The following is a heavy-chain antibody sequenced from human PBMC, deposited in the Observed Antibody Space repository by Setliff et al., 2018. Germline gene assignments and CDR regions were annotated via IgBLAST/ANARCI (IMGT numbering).Heavy chain of an antibody. V-gene: IGHV4-61*02. D-gene: IGHD4-4*01. CDR1: GGSISSGSYY. CDR2: IYTSGST. J-gene: IGHJ5*02. CDR3: ARARYSNFLNWFDP. Sequence: SETLSLTCTVSGGSISSGSYYWSWIRQPAGKGLEWIGRIYTSGSTNYNPSLKSRVTISVDTSENQFSLKLSSMTAADTAVYYCARARYSNFLNWFDPWGQGTLVTVSA.